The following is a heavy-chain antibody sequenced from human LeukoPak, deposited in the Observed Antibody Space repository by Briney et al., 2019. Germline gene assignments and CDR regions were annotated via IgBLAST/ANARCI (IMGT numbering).Heavy chain of an antibody. V-gene: IGHV4-39*01. Sequence: PSETLSLTCTVSGGSLSSSSTCWGWIRQPPGKGLEWIGSINYGGTTYYNPSLKSRVTISVDTSKSQFSLKLSSVTSADTAVYYCARRHSSSWYPGYDYWGQGTLVTVSS. CDR1: GGSLSSSSTC. D-gene: IGHD6-13*01. CDR3: ARRHSSSWYPGYDY. CDR2: INYGGTT. J-gene: IGHJ4*02.